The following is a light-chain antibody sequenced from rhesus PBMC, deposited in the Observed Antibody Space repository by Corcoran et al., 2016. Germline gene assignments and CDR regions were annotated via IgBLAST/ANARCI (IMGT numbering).Light chain of an antibody. Sequence: QSALTQPPSVSKSLGQSVTISCTGTNSDIGSYYGVSWYQQYEGTAPRLLIYEVNKRPSGVSDRFSGAKSGNTASLTISGLKDDDEAHDYCCSYRIDNTYMFGSGTRLTVL. CDR2: EVN. CDR1: NSDIGSYYG. CDR3: CSYRIDNTYM. J-gene: IGLJ1*01. V-gene: IGLV2-38*01.